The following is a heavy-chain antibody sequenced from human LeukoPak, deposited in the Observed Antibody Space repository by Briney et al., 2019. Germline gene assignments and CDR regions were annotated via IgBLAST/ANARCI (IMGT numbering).Heavy chain of an antibody. D-gene: IGHD3-22*01. CDR2: VSLSGRTK. CDR1: GLTFSNAW. V-gene: IGHV3-48*03. J-gene: IGHJ4*02. Sequence: PGGSLRLSCAVSGLTFSNAWMNWVRQAPGKGLEWVSYVSLSGRTKYYADSVKGRVTISRDNANNSLFLQMNSLRAEDTAIYYCARKHYSDSSGYAYDYWGRGTLVTVSS. CDR3: ARKHYSDSSGYAYDY.